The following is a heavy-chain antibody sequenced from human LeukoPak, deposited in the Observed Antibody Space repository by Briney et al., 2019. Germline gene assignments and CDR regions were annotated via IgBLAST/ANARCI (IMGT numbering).Heavy chain of an antibody. CDR2: ISSSGSTI. Sequence: GGSLRLSCAASGFTFSDYYMRWIRQAPGKGLEWVSYISSSGSTIYYADSVKGRFTISRDNAKNSLYLQMNSLRAEDTAVYYCARDLAAAGTVPTIFDYWGQGTLVTVSS. D-gene: IGHD6-13*01. CDR3: ARDLAAAGTVPTIFDY. CDR1: GFTFSDYY. J-gene: IGHJ4*02. V-gene: IGHV3-11*01.